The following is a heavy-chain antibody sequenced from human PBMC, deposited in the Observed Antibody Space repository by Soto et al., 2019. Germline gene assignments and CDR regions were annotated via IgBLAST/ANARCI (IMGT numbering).Heavy chain of an antibody. D-gene: IGHD2-2*01. CDR3: ARRVVVPAESYYYYYYMDV. Sequence: EVQLVESGGGLVQPGGSLRLSCAASGFTFSNYWMNWVRQAPGKGLEWVANIKQDGSEKYYVDPVKGRFTISRDNAKNALYLQMNGLTAEYTAVYYCARRVVVPAESYYYYYYMDVWGKGTTVTVSS. V-gene: IGHV3-7*01. CDR2: IKQDGSEK. CDR1: GFTFSNYW. J-gene: IGHJ6*03.